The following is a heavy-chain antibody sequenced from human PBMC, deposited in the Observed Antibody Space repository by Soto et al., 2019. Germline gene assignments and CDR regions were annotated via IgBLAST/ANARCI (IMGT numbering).Heavy chain of an antibody. CDR2: INPNSGGT. D-gene: IGHD3-3*01. J-gene: IGHJ4*02. CDR1: GYTFTGYY. V-gene: IGHV1-2*02. CDR3: ARVPWRSGHFDY. Sequence: ASVKVSCKASGYTFTGYYMHWVRQAPGQGLEWMGWINPNSGGTNYAQKFQGRVTMTRDTSISTAYMELSRLRSDDTAVYYCARVPWRSGHFDYWGQGTLVTSPQ.